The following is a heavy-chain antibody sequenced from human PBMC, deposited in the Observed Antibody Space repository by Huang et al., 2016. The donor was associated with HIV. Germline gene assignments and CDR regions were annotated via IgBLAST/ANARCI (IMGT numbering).Heavy chain of an antibody. Sequence: QVQLVESGGGVVQPGRSLRLSCAASGFILSSYAMHWVRQAPGKGLEWVAVISYDGKNQEYGDAVKGRFTISRDNSKNILYLQMNSLRVEDTAFYYCAKDPGDQGHFDYWGLGILVTVSS. CDR2: ISYDGKNQ. CDR1: GFILSSYA. V-gene: IGHV3-30*18. J-gene: IGHJ4*02. D-gene: IGHD3-10*01. CDR3: AKDPGDQGHFDY.